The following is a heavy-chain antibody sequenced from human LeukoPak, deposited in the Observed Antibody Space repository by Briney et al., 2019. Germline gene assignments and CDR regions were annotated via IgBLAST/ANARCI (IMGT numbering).Heavy chain of an antibody. D-gene: IGHD4-17*01. CDR3: ARGAYGDYVLSRGWFAP. J-gene: IGHJ5*02. CDR1: GYSFTSYW. CDR2: IYPGDSDT. Sequence: KRGESLKISCKGSGYSFTSYWIGWVRQMPGKGLEWMGIIYPGDSDTRYSPSFQGQVTISADKSISTAYLQWSSLKASDTAMYYCARGAYGDYVLSRGWFAPWGQGTLVTVSS. V-gene: IGHV5-51*01.